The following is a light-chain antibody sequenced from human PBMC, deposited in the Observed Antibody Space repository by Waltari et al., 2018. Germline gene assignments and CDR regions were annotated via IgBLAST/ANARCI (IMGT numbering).Light chain of an antibody. CDR3: CSYAGTYTYV. V-gene: IGLV2-11*01. J-gene: IGLJ1*01. CDR2: DVN. Sequence: QSALTPPRSVSGSPGQSVTIPCTGTSSDVGDYNSVSWYQHHPGKVPKLMIYDVNKRPSGVPDRFSGSKSGSTASLTISGLQVDDEADYYCCSYAGTYTYVFGTGTEVTVL. CDR1: SSDVGDYNS.